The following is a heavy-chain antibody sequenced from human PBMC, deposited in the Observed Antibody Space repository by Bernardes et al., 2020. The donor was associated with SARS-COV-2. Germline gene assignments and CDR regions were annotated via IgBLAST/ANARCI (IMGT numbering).Heavy chain of an antibody. CDR1: GGSISSGGYY. CDR2: IYYSGST. Sequence: LSLTCTVSGGSISSGGYYWSWIRQHPGKGLEWIGYIYYSGSTYYNPSLKSRVTISVDTSKNQFSLKLSSVTAADTAVYYCARDHNVVVAGYYYYYGMDVWGQGTTVTVSS. D-gene: IGHD2-15*01. V-gene: IGHV4-31*03. CDR3: ARDHNVVVAGYYYYYGMDV. J-gene: IGHJ6*02.